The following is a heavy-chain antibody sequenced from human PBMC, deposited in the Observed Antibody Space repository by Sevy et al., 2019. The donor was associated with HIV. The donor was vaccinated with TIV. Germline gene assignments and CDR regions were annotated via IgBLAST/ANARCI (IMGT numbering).Heavy chain of an antibody. V-gene: IGHV3-7*01. J-gene: IGHJ4*02. CDR1: GFTFSNDW. D-gene: IGHD3-22*01. CDR2: IKQDGSEK. CDR3: ARPYRTDPFYYSGSDGYYYPSYFDY. Sequence: GGSLRLSCAASGFTFSNDWMSWVRQAPGKALEWVANIKQDGSEKYYVDSVKGRFTISRDNAKNSLYLQMNSLRAEDTAVYYCARPYRTDPFYYSGSDGYYYPSYFDYWGQGTLVTVSS.